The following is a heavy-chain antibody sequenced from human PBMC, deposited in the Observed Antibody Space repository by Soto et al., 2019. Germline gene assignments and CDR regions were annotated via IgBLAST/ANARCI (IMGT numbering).Heavy chain of an antibody. CDR2: IYHSGST. Sequence: QLQLQESGSGLVKPSQTLSLTCAVSGGSISSGGYSWSWIRQPPGKGLEWIGYIYHSGSTYYNTSVKSRVTISVDRSKNQFSLKLSSVTAADTAVYYCARAHGSGWGAFDIWGQGTMVTVSS. V-gene: IGHV4-30-2*01. CDR3: ARAHGSGWGAFDI. J-gene: IGHJ3*02. CDR1: GGSISSGGYS. D-gene: IGHD3-10*01.